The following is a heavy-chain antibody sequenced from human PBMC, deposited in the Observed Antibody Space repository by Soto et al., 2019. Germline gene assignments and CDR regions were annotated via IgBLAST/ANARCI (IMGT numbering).Heavy chain of an antibody. CDR3: ARDSGSYYGSGSFDY. Sequence: WASVKVSCKASGGTFSSYAISWVRQAPGQGLEWMGGIIPIFGTANYAQKFQGRVTITADKSTSTAYMELSSLRSEDTAVYYCARDSGSYYGSGSFDYWGQGTLVTVSS. CDR1: GGTFSSYA. D-gene: IGHD1-26*01. J-gene: IGHJ4*02. CDR2: IIPIFGTA. V-gene: IGHV1-69*06.